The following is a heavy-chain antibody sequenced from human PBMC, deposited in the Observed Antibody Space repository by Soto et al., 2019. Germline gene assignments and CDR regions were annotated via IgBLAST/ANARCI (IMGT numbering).Heavy chain of an antibody. Sequence: GGSLRLSCAASGFSVSSNYMSWVRQAPGKGLEWVSVIYGGGSTNYADSVKGRFTISRDSSENTLYLQMNSLRAEDTAVYYCAREAGPLDYWGQGTLVTVSS. V-gene: IGHV3-53*01. CDR2: IYGGGST. CDR3: AREAGPLDY. CDR1: GFSVSSNY. J-gene: IGHJ4*02.